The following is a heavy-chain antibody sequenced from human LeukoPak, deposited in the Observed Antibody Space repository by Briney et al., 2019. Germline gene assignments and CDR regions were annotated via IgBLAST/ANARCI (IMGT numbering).Heavy chain of an antibody. D-gene: IGHD3-22*01. CDR1: DYSISSGYY. CDR2: GYHSATT. CDR3: ARGVNHYYDSSGYYYSGHSYYFDY. V-gene: IGHV4-38-2*02. Sequence: SETLSLTCRVSDYSISSGYYWGWIRQPPGKGLEWIGSGYHSATTYYNPSLKMRVTISVDTPKNQFSLKLSYVTAADTAVYYCARGVNHYYDSSGYYYSGHSYYFDYWGQGTLVTVSS. J-gene: IGHJ4*02.